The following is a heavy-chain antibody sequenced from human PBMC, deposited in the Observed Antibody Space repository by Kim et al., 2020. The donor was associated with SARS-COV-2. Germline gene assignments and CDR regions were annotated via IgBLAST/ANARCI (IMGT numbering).Heavy chain of an antibody. CDR2: AYYIGNT. CDR1: GGSLSSSSYY. V-gene: IGHV4-39*01. CDR3: ASHQRYSSGWYV. D-gene: IGHD6-19*01. J-gene: IGHJ2*01. Sequence: SETLSLTCTVSGGSLSSSSYYWGWIRQPPGKGLEWIGTAYYIGNTYSNPSLKSRVTISVDTSQNPLSLKLGSVTAADTAVYYCASHQRYSSGWYV.